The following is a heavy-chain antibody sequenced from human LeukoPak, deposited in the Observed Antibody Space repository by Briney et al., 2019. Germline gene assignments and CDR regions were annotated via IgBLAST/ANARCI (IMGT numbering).Heavy chain of an antibody. CDR2: IKQDGSEK. CDR1: GFTFSSYW. CDR3: ARVRGIQLWSFNDY. Sequence: PGGSLRLSCAASGFTFSSYWMSWVRQAPGKGLEWVANIKQDGSEKYYVDSVKGRFTISRDSAKNSLYLQMNSLRAEDTAVYYCARVRGIQLWSFNDYWGQGTLVTVSS. J-gene: IGHJ4*02. D-gene: IGHD5-18*01. V-gene: IGHV3-7*01.